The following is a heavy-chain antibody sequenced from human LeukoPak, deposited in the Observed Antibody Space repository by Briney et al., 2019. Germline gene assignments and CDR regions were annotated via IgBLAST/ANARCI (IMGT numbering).Heavy chain of an antibody. CDR1: GFTFSSYA. CDR2: ISYGGSNK. J-gene: IGHJ4*02. D-gene: IGHD3-10*01. CDR3: ARPLWFGELLTPIDY. Sequence: TGGSLRLSCAASGFTFSSYAMHWVRKAPGKGLEWVAVISYGGSNKYYADSVKGRFTISRDNSKNTLYLQMNSLRAEDTAVYYCARPLWFGELLTPIDYWGQGTLVTVSS. V-gene: IGHV3-30-3*01.